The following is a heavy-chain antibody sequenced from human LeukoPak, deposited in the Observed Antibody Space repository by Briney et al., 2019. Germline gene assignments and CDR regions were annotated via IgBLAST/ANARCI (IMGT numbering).Heavy chain of an antibody. CDR1: GFALNTLGES. Sequence: GPTLFNPTPTLTLTSNCSGFALNTLGESVGWIRQTPGKTLARHSAVYWDDDKSYRLSLKSRLTITKDSSKNQVVLTMANMDPVDTATYYCAQFRNNWFDPWGQGIVVTVSS. J-gene: IGHJ5*02. CDR3: AQFRNNWFDP. CDR2: VYWDDDK. V-gene: IGHV2-5*02.